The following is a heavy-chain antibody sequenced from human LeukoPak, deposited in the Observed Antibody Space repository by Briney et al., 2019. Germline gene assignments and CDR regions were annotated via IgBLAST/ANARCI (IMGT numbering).Heavy chain of an antibody. Sequence: GGSLRLSCAASGFTFSSYSMNWVRQAPGKGLEWVSYISSSSSTIYYADSVKGRFTISRDNAKNSLYLQMNSLRAEDTALYYCARAASTGTVDYWGQGTLVIVSS. J-gene: IGHJ4*02. D-gene: IGHD6-13*01. CDR1: GFTFSSYS. V-gene: IGHV3-48*04. CDR2: ISSSSSTI. CDR3: ARAASTGTVDY.